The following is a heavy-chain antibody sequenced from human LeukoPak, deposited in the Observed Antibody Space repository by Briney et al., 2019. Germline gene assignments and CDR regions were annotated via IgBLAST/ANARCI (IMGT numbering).Heavy chain of an antibody. Sequence: GSLRLSCAASGFTFSSYAMSWVRQAPGKGLEWIGSIYYSGSTYYNPSPKSRVTISVDTSKNQFSLKLNSVTAADTAVYYCARKTYDSTGPTPHPDVFDIWGQGTMVTVSS. CDR2: IYYSGST. D-gene: IGHD3-22*01. CDR1: GFTFSSYA. CDR3: ARKTYDSTGPTPHPDVFDI. V-gene: IGHV4-38-2*01. J-gene: IGHJ3*02.